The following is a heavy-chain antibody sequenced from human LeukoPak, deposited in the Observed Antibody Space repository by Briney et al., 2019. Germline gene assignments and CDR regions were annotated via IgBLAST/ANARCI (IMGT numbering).Heavy chain of an antibody. CDR1: GYTFTGYY. J-gene: IGHJ4*02. V-gene: IGHV1-2*02. CDR2: INPNSGGT. D-gene: IGHD2-15*01. Sequence: GASVKVSCKASGYTFTGYYMHWVRQAPGQGLEWMGWINPNSGGTNYAQKFQGRVTMTRDTSISTAYMELSRLRSDDTAVYYCARDETADCSRGSCYWDWGQGTLVTVSS. CDR3: ARDETADCSRGSCYWD.